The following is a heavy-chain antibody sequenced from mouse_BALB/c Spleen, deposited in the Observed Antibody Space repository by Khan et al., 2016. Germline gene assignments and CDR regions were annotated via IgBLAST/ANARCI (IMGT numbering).Heavy chain of an antibody. CDR3: ARATLLRLLAY. J-gene: IGHJ3*01. D-gene: IGHD1-2*01. Sequence: QIQLVQSGPELKKPGETVKISCKASGYTFTDYSMHWVKQTPGTGLKWMGWINTETGEPTYADDFKGRFAFSLETSASTAYLQITNLKNEDTATYFCARATLLRLLAYWGQGTLVTVSA. V-gene: IGHV9-2-1*01. CDR2: INTETGEP. CDR1: GYTFTDYS.